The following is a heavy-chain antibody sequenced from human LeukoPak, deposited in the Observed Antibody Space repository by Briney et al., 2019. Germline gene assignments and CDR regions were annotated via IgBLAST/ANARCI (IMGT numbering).Heavy chain of an antibody. CDR1: GGSFSGYY. CDR3: ARVPNSGSYYGAFDY. CDR2: ITHSGST. Sequence: SETLSLTCAVYGGSFSGYYWNWIRQPPGKGLEWIGEITHSGSTNYNPSLKSRVTISVDTSKNQFSLQLSSVTAADTAIYYCARVPNSGSYYGAFDYWGQGTLVTVSS. J-gene: IGHJ4*02. V-gene: IGHV4-34*01. D-gene: IGHD1-26*01.